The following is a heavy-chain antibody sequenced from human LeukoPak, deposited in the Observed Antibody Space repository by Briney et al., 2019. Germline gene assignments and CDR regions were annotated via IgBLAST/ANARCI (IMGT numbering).Heavy chain of an antibody. Sequence: AASVKVSCKASGYTFTSYYMHWVRQAPGQGLEWMGWINPNSGGTNYAQKFQGRVTMTRDTSISTAYMELSRLRSDDTAVYYCASGSIAGGSEYMDVWGKGTTVTISS. V-gene: IGHV1-2*02. J-gene: IGHJ6*03. D-gene: IGHD2-21*01. CDR1: GYTFTSYY. CDR3: ASGSIAGGSEYMDV. CDR2: INPNSGGT.